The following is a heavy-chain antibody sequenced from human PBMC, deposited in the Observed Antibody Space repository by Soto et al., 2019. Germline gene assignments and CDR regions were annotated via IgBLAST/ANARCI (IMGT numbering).Heavy chain of an antibody. CDR2: IYYSGST. CDR3: ARAGEIVATMIDAFDI. CDR1: GGSISSGGYY. V-gene: IGHV4-31*03. D-gene: IGHD5-12*01. J-gene: IGHJ3*02. Sequence: SETLSLTCTVSGGSISSGGYYWSWIRQHPGKGLEWIGYIYYSGSTYYNPSLKSRVTISVDTSKNQFSLKLSSVTAADTAVYYCARAGEIVATMIDAFDIWGQGTMVTVSS.